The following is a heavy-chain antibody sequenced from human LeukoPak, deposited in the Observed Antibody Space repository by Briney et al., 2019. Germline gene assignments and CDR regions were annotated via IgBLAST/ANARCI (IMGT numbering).Heavy chain of an antibody. Sequence: SETLSLTCAVYGGSFSGYYWTWIRQPPGKGREWIGEINHTGSTNYNPSLKSRVTISVDTSKNQFSLRLSSVTAADTAVYYCVGWGLSETYVIFDYWGQGTLVTVSS. CDR2: INHTGST. CDR1: GGSFSGYY. V-gene: IGHV4-34*01. J-gene: IGHJ4*02. CDR3: VGWGLSETYVIFDY. D-gene: IGHD3-10*01.